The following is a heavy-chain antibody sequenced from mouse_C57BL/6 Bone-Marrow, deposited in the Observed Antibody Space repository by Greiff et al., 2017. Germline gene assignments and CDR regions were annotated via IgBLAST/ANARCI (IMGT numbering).Heavy chain of an antibody. Sequence: QVQLQQSGAELMKPGASVKLSCKATGYTFTGYCIEWVRQRPGHGLEWIGDILPGSGSTNSNEKFKGKDTFTADTSANPAYMQLSRQTTEDSAIYNCAREGVSTDWYFDVWGTGTTVTVSS. D-gene: IGHD1-1*01. CDR2: ILPGSGST. CDR1: GYTFTGYC. J-gene: IGHJ1*03. V-gene: IGHV1-9*01. CDR3: AREGVSTDWYFDV.